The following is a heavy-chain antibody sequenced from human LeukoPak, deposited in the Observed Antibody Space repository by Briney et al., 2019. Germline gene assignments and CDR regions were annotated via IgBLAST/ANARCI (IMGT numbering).Heavy chain of an antibody. Sequence: GASVKVSCKTSGYTFTNFYVHWVRQAPGQGLEWMGIIIPSGGRTRYAQKFQGRLTLTRDTSTSTVYMELSSLRSEDTAVYYCASGTGYWGQGTRVIVSS. CDR1: GYTFTNFY. D-gene: IGHD1-1*01. CDR2: IIPSGGRT. CDR3: ASGTGY. J-gene: IGHJ4*02. V-gene: IGHV1-46*01.